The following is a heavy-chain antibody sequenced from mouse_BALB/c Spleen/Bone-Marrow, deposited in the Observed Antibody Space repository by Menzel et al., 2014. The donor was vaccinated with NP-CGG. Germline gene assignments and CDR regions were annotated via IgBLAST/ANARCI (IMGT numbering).Heavy chain of an antibody. CDR2: IDPENGDT. CDR3: SGGGGNGGRSWCAC. Sequence: VQLQQSGAELVRSGASVKMSCTASGFNIKDYYMHWVKQRPEQGLEWIGWIDPENGDTEYAPTFQGKATMTADTSSNTGCLQLSSLTSGHTAVYYGSGGGGNGGRSWCACWAQGTLGTVTA. CDR1: GFNIKDYY. D-gene: IGHD2-1*01. J-gene: IGHJ3*01. V-gene: IGHV14-4*02.